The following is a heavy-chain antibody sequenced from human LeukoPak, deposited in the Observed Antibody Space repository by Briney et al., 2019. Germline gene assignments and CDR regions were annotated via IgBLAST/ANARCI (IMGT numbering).Heavy chain of an antibody. CDR1: GGSISSGGYS. V-gene: IGHV4-30-2*01. CDR2: IYHSGST. J-gene: IGHJ4*02. CDR3: ARELVITPYFDY. D-gene: IGHD3-22*01. Sequence: PSETLSLTCAVSGGSISSGGYSWSWIRQPPGKGLEWIGYIYHSGSTYYNPSLKSRVTISVDRSENQFSLKLSSVTAADTAVYYCARELVITPYFDYWGQGTLVTVSS.